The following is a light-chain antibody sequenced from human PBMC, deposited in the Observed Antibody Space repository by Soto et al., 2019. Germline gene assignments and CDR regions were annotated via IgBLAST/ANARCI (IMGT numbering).Light chain of an antibody. CDR3: SSYADSDTLYV. CDR1: MRDVGAYNL. V-gene: IGLV2-14*01. Sequence: QSVLTQPASVSGSAGQSITISCSGTMRDVGAYNLVSWYQQHPGTAPKLIIYEVRNRPSGISSRFSGSRSGNTASLTISGLQSEDEADYYCSSYADSDTLYVFGTGTKVTVL. J-gene: IGLJ1*01. CDR2: EVR.